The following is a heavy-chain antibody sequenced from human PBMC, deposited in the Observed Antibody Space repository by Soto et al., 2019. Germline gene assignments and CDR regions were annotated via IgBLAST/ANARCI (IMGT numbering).Heavy chain of an antibody. CDR1: GFTFSSYA. D-gene: IGHD3-16*01. CDR2: ISGSGGST. Sequence: PGGSLRLSCAASGFTFSSYAMSWVRQAPGKGLEWVSAISGSGGSTYYADSVKGRFTISRDNSKNTLYLQMNTLRAEDTAVYYCAEDTGEYYYYGMDVWGQGTTVTVSS. CDR3: AEDTGEYYYYGMDV. V-gene: IGHV3-23*01. J-gene: IGHJ6*02.